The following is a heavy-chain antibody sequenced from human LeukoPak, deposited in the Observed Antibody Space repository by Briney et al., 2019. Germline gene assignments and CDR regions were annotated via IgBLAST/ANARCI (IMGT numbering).Heavy chain of an antibody. V-gene: IGHV1-69*04. D-gene: IGHD3-9*01. J-gene: IGHJ4*02. Sequence: SVKVSCKASGGTFSSYAISWVRQAPGQGLEWMGRIIPILGIANYAQKFQGRVTITADKSTSTAYMELSSLRSEDTAVYYCARDGYDVLTGYEDYWGQGTLVTVSS. CDR2: IIPILGIA. CDR3: ARDGYDVLTGYEDY. CDR1: GGTFSSYA.